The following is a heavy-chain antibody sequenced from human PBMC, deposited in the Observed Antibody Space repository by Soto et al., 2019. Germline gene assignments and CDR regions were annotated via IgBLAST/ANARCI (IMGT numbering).Heavy chain of an antibody. CDR1: GGSISSYY. Sequence: QVQLQESGPGLVEPSETLSLTCTVSGGSISSYYWSWIRQPPGKGLEWIGYIYYSGSTNYNPSLKNRVTISVDTSKNQFSLKLSSVTAADTAVYYCASAAAGDWYDPWGQGTLVTVSS. V-gene: IGHV4-59*01. D-gene: IGHD6-13*01. J-gene: IGHJ5*02. CDR3: ASAAAGDWYDP. CDR2: IYYSGST.